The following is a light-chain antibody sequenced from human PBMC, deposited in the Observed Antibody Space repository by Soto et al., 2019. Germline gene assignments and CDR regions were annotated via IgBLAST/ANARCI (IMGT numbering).Light chain of an antibody. CDR3: QQYNNWPRT. CDR2: DAS. V-gene: IGKV3-15*01. J-gene: IGKJ1*01. CDR1: QSVSSN. Sequence: EIVMTQSPATRSVSPGEGATLSCRASQSVSSNLAWYQQKPGQAHRLLIYDASTRATGIPARFSGSGSATEFPRTISSLQSEDFAVYYCQQYNNWPRTFGQGTKVDIK.